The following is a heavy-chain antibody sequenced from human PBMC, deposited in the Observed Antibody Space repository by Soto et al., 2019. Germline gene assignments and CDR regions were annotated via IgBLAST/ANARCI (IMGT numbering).Heavy chain of an antibody. CDR1: GFTFSSYA. CDR2: ISGSGVST. V-gene: IGHV3-23*01. CDR3: AKEHHYSSSWSEFDY. Sequence: GGSLRLSCAASGFTFSSYAMSWVRQAPGKGLERVSAISGSGVSTYYADSVKGRFTISRDNSKNTLYLQMNSLRAEDTAVYYCAKEHHYSSSWSEFDYWGQGTLVTVSS. J-gene: IGHJ4*02. D-gene: IGHD6-13*01.